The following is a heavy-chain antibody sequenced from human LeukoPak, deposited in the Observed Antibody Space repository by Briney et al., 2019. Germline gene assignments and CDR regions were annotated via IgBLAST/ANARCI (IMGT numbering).Heavy chain of an antibody. Sequence: GGSLRLSCAPSGFTFSRYTMNWVRQAPGKALEWVASISSESIHLRYADSVKGRFTISRDNAKELVFLQMNSLRAEDTAIYYCARGFGDFDPRLDYWGHGSVITVSS. CDR1: GFTFSRYT. CDR3: ARGFGDFDPRLDY. CDR2: ISSESIHL. V-gene: IGHV3-21*01. J-gene: IGHJ4*01. D-gene: IGHD3-16*01.